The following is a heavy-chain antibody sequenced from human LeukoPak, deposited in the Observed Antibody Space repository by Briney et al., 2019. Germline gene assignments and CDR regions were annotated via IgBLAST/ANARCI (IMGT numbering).Heavy chain of an antibody. CDR2: ISAYNGNT. D-gene: IGHD1-1*01. Sequence: GASVKVSCKASGYTFTSYGISWVRQAPGQGFEWMGWISAYNGNTNYAQKLQGRVTMTTDTSTSTAYMELRSLRSDDTAVYYCARDRTYYYYYGMDVWGKGTTVIVSS. V-gene: IGHV1-18*04. CDR3: ARDRTYYYYYGMDV. J-gene: IGHJ6*04. CDR1: GYTFTSYG.